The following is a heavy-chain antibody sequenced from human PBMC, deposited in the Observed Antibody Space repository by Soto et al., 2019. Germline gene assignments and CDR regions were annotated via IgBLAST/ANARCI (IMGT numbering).Heavy chain of an antibody. D-gene: IGHD1-7*01. Sequence: QVQLVQSGAEVKKPGSSVKVSCKASGGTFSSYAISWVRQAPGQGLEWMGGIIPIFGTANYAQKFQGRVTITADESTSTAYMELSRLRSEDTAVYYCAREIGTTRDYYYGMDVWGQGTTVTVSS. CDR3: AREIGTTRDYYYGMDV. J-gene: IGHJ6*02. CDR1: GGTFSSYA. V-gene: IGHV1-69*12. CDR2: IIPIFGTA.